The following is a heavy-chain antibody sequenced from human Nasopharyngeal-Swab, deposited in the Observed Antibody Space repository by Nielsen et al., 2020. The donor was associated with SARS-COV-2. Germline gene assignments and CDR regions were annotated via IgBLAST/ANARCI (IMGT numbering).Heavy chain of an antibody. CDR1: GYTFTSYD. J-gene: IGHJ4*02. CDR2: INPNSGGT. V-gene: IGHV1-2*06. Sequence: ASVKVSCKASGYTFTSYDINWVRQAPGQGLEWMGRINPNSGGTNYAQKFQGRVTMTRDTSISTAYMELSRLRSDDTAVYYCARVATIDYWGQGTLVTVSS. CDR3: ARVATIDY.